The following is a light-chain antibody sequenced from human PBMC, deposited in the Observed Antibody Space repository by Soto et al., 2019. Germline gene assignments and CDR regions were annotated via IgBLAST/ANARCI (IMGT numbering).Light chain of an antibody. CDR2: GAS. V-gene: IGKV3-15*01. CDR1: QSVSSN. J-gene: IGKJ2*01. Sequence: EIVVTQSPATLSVSPGERATLSCRASQSVSSNLAWYQQKLGQAPRLLIYGASTRATGIPARFSGSGSGTEFTLTISSLQSEDFAVYYCQQYNNWPPGTFGQGTKLEIK. CDR3: QQYNNWPPGT.